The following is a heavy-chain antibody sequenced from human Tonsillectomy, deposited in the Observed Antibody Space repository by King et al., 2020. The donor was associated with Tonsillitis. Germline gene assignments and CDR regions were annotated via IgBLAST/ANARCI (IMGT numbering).Heavy chain of an antibody. CDR1: GGSFSGYY. V-gene: IGHV4-34*01. Sequence: VQLQQWGAGLLKPSETLSLTCAVYGGSFSGYYWSWIRQPPGKGLEWIGEINHSGSTNYNPSLKSQVTISVDTSKNQFSLKLSSVTAADTAVYYCARGRRYYYDSSGYCDYWGQGTLVTVSS. CDR3: ARGRRYYYDSSGYCDY. D-gene: IGHD3-22*01. CDR2: INHSGST. J-gene: IGHJ4*02.